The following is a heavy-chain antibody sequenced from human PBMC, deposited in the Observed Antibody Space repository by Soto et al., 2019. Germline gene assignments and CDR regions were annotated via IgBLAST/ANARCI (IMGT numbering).Heavy chain of an antibody. CDR1: GFTFSSYS. CDR3: ARATIAVAGTIDY. Sequence: VGSLRLSCAASGFTFSSYSMNWVRQAPGKGLEWVSSISSSSSYIYYADSVKGRFTISRDNAKNSLYLQMNSLRAEDTAVYYCARATIAVAGTIDYWGQGTLVTVSS. D-gene: IGHD6-19*01. J-gene: IGHJ4*02. V-gene: IGHV3-21*01. CDR2: ISSSSSYI.